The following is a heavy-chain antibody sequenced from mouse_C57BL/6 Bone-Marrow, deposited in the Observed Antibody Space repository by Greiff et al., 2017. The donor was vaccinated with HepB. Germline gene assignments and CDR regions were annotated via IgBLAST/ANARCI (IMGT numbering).Heavy chain of an antibody. V-gene: IGHV1-26*01. CDR1: GYTFTDYY. CDR3: ARCEVGPWFAY. CDR2: INPNNGGT. J-gene: IGHJ3*01. D-gene: IGHD4-1*01. Sequence: EVQLQQSGPELVKPGASVKISCKASGYTFTDYYMNWVKQSHGKSLEWIGDINPNNGGTSYNQKFKGKATLTVDKSSSTAYMELRSLTSEDSAVYYCARCEVGPWFAYWGQGTLVTVSA.